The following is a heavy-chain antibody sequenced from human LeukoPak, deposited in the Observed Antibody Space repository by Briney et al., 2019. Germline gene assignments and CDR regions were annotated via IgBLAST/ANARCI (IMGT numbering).Heavy chain of an antibody. CDR3: ARFSNRGYNYYFDS. V-gene: IGHV1-2*02. J-gene: IGHJ4*02. D-gene: IGHD5-18*01. CDR2: INPNSGAT. Sequence: ASVKVSCKSSGYTFTDYYVHWVRQAPGQGLQWVGWINPNSGATNYAQSFQGRVTLTRDTSISTAYMELIRLRSDDTAVYYCARFSNRGYNYYFDSWGQGTLVTVSS. CDR1: GYTFTDYY.